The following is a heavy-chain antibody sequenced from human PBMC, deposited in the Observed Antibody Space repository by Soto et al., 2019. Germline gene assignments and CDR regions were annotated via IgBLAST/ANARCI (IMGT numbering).Heavy chain of an antibody. V-gene: IGHV3-9*01. CDR1: GFTFDDYA. CDR3: AKDMVPYYYDSSGYPFDY. CDR2: ISWNSGSI. D-gene: IGHD3-22*01. Sequence: SLRLSCAASGFTFDDYAMHWVRQAPGKGLEWVSGISWNSGSIGYADSVKGRLTISRDNAKNSLYLQMNSLRAEDTALYYCAKDMVPYYYDSSGYPFDYWGQGTLVTVSS. J-gene: IGHJ4*02.